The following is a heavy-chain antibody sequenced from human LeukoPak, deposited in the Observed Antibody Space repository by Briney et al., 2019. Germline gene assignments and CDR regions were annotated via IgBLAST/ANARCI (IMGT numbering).Heavy chain of an antibody. D-gene: IGHD3-10*01. CDR2: ITYDGYYK. CDR3: ARDLSPVVRASPMGY. CDR1: DFTLTSYG. V-gene: IGHV3-30*03. Sequence: GTSLRLSCAASDFTLTSYGMHWVRQAPGKGLEWVALITYDGYYKYYSDSVKGRFTISSDTSKNTLYLQMNSLRDEDTAVYYCARDLSPVVRASPMGYWGQGTLVTVSS. J-gene: IGHJ4*02.